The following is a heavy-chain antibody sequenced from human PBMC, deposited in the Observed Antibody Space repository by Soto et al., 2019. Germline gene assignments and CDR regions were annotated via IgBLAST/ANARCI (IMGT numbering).Heavy chain of an antibody. D-gene: IGHD4-17*01. CDR1: GFTFSSYW. J-gene: IGHJ3*02. Sequence: EVQLVESGGGLVQPGGSLRLSCAASGFTFSSYWMHWVRQAPGKGLVWVSRINSDGSSTSYADSVKGRFTISRDNAKNTLYLQMNSLRAEDKAVYYCSRDLGGDYVQDAFDIWGQGTMVTVSS. CDR2: INSDGSST. V-gene: IGHV3-74*01. CDR3: SRDLGGDYVQDAFDI.